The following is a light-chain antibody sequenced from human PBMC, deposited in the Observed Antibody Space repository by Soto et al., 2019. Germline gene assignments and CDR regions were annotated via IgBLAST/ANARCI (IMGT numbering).Light chain of an antibody. CDR1: SSDVGGYNY. CDR2: EVS. J-gene: IGLJ1*01. V-gene: IGLV2-14*01. Sequence: QSVLTQPASVSGSPGQSITISCTGTSSDVGGYNYVSWYQQHPGKAPKLMIYEVSNRPSGVSNRFSGSKSGNTASLTISGLQAEDEAEYYCSSYTSSSTYVCGTGTKLTVL. CDR3: SSYTSSSTYV.